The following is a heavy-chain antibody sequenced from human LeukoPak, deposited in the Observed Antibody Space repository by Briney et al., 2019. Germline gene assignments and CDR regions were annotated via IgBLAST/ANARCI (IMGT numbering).Heavy chain of an antibody. V-gene: IGHV3-21*01. CDR2: ISSSSSYI. CDR3: ARDVQVATIYPLDY. D-gene: IGHD5-12*01. J-gene: IGHJ4*02. CDR1: GFTFSGYS. Sequence: PGGSLRLSCAASGFTFSGYSMNWVRQAPGKGLEWVSSISSSSSYIYYADSVKGRFTISRDNARNSLILQMNSLRAEDTAVYYCARDVQVATIYPLDYWGQGTLVTVSS.